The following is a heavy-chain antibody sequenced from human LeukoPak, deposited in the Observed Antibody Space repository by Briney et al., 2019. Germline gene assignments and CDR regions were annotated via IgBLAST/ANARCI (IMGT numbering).Heavy chain of an antibody. D-gene: IGHD5-18*01. J-gene: IGHJ4*02. V-gene: IGHV3-74*01. CDR3: AREGFGYSYGF. Sequence: GGSLRLSCAASGFTFSSYWMHWVRQAPGEGLVWVSRINSDGSFTNYADSVKGRFTISRDNAKNTVYAQMNSLRVEDTAVYYCAREGFGYSYGFWGQGTLVTVSS. CDR1: GFTFSSYW. CDR2: INSDGSFT.